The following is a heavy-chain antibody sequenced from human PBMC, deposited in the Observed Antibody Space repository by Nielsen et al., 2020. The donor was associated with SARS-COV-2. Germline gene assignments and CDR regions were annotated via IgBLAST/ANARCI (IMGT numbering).Heavy chain of an antibody. CDR1: GFTFSSYW. V-gene: IGHV3-7*03. CDR2: IKQDGSEK. J-gene: IGHJ6*03. CDR3: ARDRVAEVSYDFWSGYYPYYYMDV. D-gene: IGHD3-3*01. Sequence: GESLKISCAASGFTFSSYWMSWVRQAPGKGLEWVANIKQDGSEKYYVDSVKGRFTISRDNAKNSLYLQMNSLRAEDTAVYYCARDRVAEVSYDFWSGYYPYYYMDVWGKGTTVTVSS.